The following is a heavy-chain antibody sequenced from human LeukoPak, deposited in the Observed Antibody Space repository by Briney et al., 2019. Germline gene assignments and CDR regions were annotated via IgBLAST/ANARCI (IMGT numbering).Heavy chain of an antibody. V-gene: IGHV1-69*13. J-gene: IGHJ3*02. Sequence: SEKVSCQASGGTFSRYAISWVRQAPGQGLEWMGGIIPIFGTANYAQKFQGRVTITSDESTSTAYMELSSLRSEDTAVYYCARAIPEMATIIGAFDIWGQGTMVTVSS. CDR1: GGTFSRYA. CDR2: IIPIFGTA. CDR3: ARAIPEMATIIGAFDI. D-gene: IGHD5-24*01.